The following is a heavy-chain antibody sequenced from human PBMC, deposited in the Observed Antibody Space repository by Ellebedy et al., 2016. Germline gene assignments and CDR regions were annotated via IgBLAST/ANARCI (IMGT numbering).Heavy chain of an antibody. J-gene: IGHJ4*02. D-gene: IGHD1-26*01. CDR3: ARVRYSGNYYPYFDY. Sequence: SETLSLXCTVSGDSISSTIYYWNWIRQLPGKGLEWIGYIYYSGSTYYNPSLKSRGTISVDTSRNQFSLKLSSVTAADTAVYYCARVRYSGNYYPYFDYWGQGTLVTVSS. V-gene: IGHV4-31*03. CDR2: IYYSGST. CDR1: GDSISSTIYY.